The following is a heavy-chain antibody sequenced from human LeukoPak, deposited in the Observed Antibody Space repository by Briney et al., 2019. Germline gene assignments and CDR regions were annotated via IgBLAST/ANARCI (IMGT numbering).Heavy chain of an antibody. CDR1: SGSISSSSYY. CDR2: IYYSGST. D-gene: IGHD3-10*01. CDR3: AGDGSGTYYHDY. J-gene: IGHJ4*02. V-gene: IGHV4-39*01. Sequence: RTSETLSLTCTVSSGSISSSSYYWGWIRQPPGKGLEWIGSIYYSGSTYYNPSLKSRVTISVDTSKNQFSLKLSSVTAADTAVYYCAGDGSGTYYHDYWGQGTLVTVSS.